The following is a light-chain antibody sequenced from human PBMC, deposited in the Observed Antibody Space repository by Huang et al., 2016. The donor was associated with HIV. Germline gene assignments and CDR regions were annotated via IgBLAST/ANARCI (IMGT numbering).Light chain of an antibody. J-gene: IGKJ2*01. V-gene: IGKV1-39*01. CDR1: QRITSY. CDR2: GAS. CDR3: QQSYSLLQT. Sequence: DIQMTQSPSSLSASVGDRVTITCRAGQRITSYLNWYHQKPGKAPELLIYGASTLHAGVPSRFSGSGSGTHFTLTITPLQPEDSGIYYCQQSYSLLQTFGQGTKLEI.